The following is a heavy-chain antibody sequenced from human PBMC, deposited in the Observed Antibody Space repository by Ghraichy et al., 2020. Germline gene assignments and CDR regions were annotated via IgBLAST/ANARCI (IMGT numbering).Heavy chain of an antibody. Sequence: ASVKVSCKASGYTFTGYYMHWVRQAPGQGLEWMGWINPNSGGTNYAQKFQGRVTMTRDTSISTAYMELSRLRSDDTAVYYCAREEQQLGGVNWFDPWGQGTLVTVSS. D-gene: IGHD6-13*01. CDR1: GYTFTGYY. J-gene: IGHJ5*02. V-gene: IGHV1-2*02. CDR3: AREEQQLGGVNWFDP. CDR2: INPNSGGT.